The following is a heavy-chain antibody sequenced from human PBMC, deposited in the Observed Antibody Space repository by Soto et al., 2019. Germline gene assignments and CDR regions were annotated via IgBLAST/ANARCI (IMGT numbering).Heavy chain of an antibody. V-gene: IGHV3-30*18. CDR1: GFTFSSYG. CDR3: AKDLYNWNGETTDYYYYYMDV. Sequence: QVQLVESGGGVVQPGRSLRLSCAASGFTFSSYGMHWVRQAPGKGLEWVAVISYDGSNKYYADSVKGRFTISRDNSKNTLYLQMNSLRAEDTAVYYCAKDLYNWNGETTDYYYYYMDVWGKGTTVTVSS. D-gene: IGHD1-20*01. CDR2: ISYDGSNK. J-gene: IGHJ6*03.